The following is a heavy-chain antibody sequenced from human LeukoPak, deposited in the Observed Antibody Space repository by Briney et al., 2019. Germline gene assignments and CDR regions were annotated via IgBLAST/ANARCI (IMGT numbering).Heavy chain of an antibody. CDR3: AREGASTTHRNWFDP. CDR1: AGSIRSCY. CDR2: IYGGGST. D-gene: IGHD1-1*01. Sequence: AETVSLPCTLSAGSIRSCYGRWTRQPPGEGLEWIGLIYGGGSTNYNPSLKSRVTLSVDTSKNQFSLKMSSVTAADTAVYYCAREGASTTHRNWFDPWGQGTLVTVSS. V-gene: IGHV4-59*01. J-gene: IGHJ5*02.